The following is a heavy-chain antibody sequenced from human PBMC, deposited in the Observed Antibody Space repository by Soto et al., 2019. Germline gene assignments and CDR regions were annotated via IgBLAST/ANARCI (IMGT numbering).Heavy chain of an antibody. V-gene: IGHV1-18*01. Sequence: QGLEWMGWISAYNGNTNYAQKLQGRVTMTTDTSTSTAYMELRSLRSDDTAVYYCAKNYCSSTSCFGGGYYYYGMDVWGQGTTVTVSS. CDR2: ISAYNGNT. D-gene: IGHD2-2*01. J-gene: IGHJ6*02. CDR3: AKNYCSSTSCFGGGYYYYGMDV.